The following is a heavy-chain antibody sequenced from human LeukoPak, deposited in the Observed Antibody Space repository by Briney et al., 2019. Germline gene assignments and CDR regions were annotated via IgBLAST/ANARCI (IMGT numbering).Heavy chain of an antibody. CDR2: IYHSGST. V-gene: IGHV4-38-2*02. CDR1: GYSISSGYY. D-gene: IGHD2-15*01. Sequence: SETLSLTCTVSGYSISSGYYWGWIRQPPGKGLEWIGSIYHSGSTYYNPSLKSRVTISVDRSKNQFSLKLSSVTAADTAVYYCAALGSPSYYYYGMDVWGQGTTVTVSS. J-gene: IGHJ6*02. CDR3: AALGSPSYYYYGMDV.